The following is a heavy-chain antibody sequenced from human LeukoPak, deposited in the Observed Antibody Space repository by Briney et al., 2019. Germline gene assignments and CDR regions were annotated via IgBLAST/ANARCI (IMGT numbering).Heavy chain of an antibody. CDR2: INHSGST. J-gene: IGHJ4*02. CDR1: GGSFSGYY. CDR3: ARGLWYFDY. V-gene: IGHV4-34*01. Sequence: SETLSLTCAVYGGSFSGYYWSWIRQPPGKGLEWIGEINHSGSTNHNPSLKSRVTISVDTSKNQFSLKLSSVTAADTAVYYCARGLWYFDYWGQGTLVTVSS. D-gene: IGHD2-21*01.